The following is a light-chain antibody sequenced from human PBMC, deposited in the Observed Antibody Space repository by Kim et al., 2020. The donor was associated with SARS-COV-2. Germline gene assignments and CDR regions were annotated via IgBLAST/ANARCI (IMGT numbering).Light chain of an antibody. Sequence: QSALTQPASVSGSPGQSISISCTGTSRDVGGYNQVSWYQQHPGKDPKLMIYDVTNRPSGVSHRFSGSKSANTASLTISGLQAEDEADNYCSSYTSSSTVVFGGGAQMTVL. CDR2: DVT. J-gene: IGLJ2*01. CDR1: SRDVGGYNQ. V-gene: IGLV2-14*03. CDR3: SSYTSSSTVV.